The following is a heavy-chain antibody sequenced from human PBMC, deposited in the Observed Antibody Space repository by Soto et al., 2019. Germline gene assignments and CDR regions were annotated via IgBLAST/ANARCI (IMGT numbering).Heavy chain of an antibody. Sequence: PWGSLRLSCVASGVTFSSYVIHWVRQAPGKGLEWVAVVSYDGSNKHYADSVKGRFTISRDNSENMVSLQMNSLRAEDTAVYYCAKDTYYHDSSGYYVFDYWGQGTLVTVSS. CDR1: GVTFSSYV. D-gene: IGHD3-22*01. V-gene: IGHV3-30*18. CDR2: VSYDGSNK. CDR3: AKDTYYHDSSGYYVFDY. J-gene: IGHJ4*02.